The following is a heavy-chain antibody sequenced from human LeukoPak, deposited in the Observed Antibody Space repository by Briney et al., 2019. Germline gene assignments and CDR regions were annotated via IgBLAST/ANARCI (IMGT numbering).Heavy chain of an antibody. D-gene: IGHD3-3*01. CDR3: ATGVRSGYYDNFDY. CDR2: FDPEDGET. V-gene: IGHV1-24*01. Sequence: ASVKVSCKVSGYTLTELSMHWVRQAPGKGLEWMGGFDPEDGETIYAQKFQGRVTMTEDTSTDTAYMELSSLRSEVTAVYYCATGVRSGYYDNFDYWGQGTLVTVSS. J-gene: IGHJ4*02. CDR1: GYTLTELS.